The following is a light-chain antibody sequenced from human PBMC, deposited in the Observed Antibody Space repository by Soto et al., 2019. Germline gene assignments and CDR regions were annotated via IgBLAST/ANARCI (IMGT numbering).Light chain of an antibody. CDR2: EVT. CDR3: SSYTRQNTRV. J-gene: IGLJ3*02. V-gene: IGLV2-14*01. CDR1: SSDVGGYNF. Sequence: QSALTQPASVSGSPGQSITISCTGTSSDVGGYNFVSWYQQHPGKAPKLMIYEVTNRPSGVSSRFSGSKSGNTASLTISGLQTEDEADYFCSSYTRQNTRVFGGWTKLTVL.